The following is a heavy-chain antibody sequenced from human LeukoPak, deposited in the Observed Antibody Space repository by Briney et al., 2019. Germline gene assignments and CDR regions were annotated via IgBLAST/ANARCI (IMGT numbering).Heavy chain of an antibody. CDR3: ARGGYDILTGYKYYFDY. V-gene: IGHV3-66*01. CDR2: MYSGGST. J-gene: IGHJ4*02. CDR1: GFTFSSYG. Sequence: TGGSLRLSCAASGFTFSSYGMSWVRQAPGEGVEWGSVMYSGGSTYYADSVKGRFTISRDNSKNTLYLQMNSLRAEDTAVYYCARGGYDILTGYKYYFDYWGQGTLVTVSS. D-gene: IGHD3-9*01.